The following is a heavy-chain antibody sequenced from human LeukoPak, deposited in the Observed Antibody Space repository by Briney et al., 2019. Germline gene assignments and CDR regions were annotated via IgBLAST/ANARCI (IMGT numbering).Heavy chain of an antibody. Sequence: SQTLSLTCAVSGGSISSGGYSWSWIRQPPGKGLEWIGYIYHSGRTYYNPSLKSRVTISVDRSKNQFSLKLSSVTAADTAVYYCARERTLWFGEIYNWFDPWGQGTLVTVSS. CDR3: ARERTLWFGEIYNWFDP. J-gene: IGHJ5*02. D-gene: IGHD3-10*01. CDR2: IYHSGRT. V-gene: IGHV4-30-2*01. CDR1: GGSISSGGYS.